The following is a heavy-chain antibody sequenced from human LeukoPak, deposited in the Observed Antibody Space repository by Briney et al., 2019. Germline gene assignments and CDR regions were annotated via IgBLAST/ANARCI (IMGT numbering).Heavy chain of an antibody. Sequence: HPGGSLRLSCAASGFTFSSYGMHWVRQAPGKGREWVAVIWYGGSNKYYADSVKGRFTISRDNSKNTLYLQMNSLRAEDTAVYYCAKDGGQWELPPNAYFDYWGQGTLVTVSS. CDR2: IWYGGSNK. CDR1: GFTFSSYG. V-gene: IGHV3-30*02. D-gene: IGHD1-26*01. CDR3: AKDGGQWELPPNAYFDY. J-gene: IGHJ4*02.